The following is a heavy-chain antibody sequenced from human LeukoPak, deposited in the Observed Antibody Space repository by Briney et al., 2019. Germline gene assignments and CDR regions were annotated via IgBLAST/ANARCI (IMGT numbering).Heavy chain of an antibody. J-gene: IGHJ4*02. CDR2: IDPSDSYT. CDR3: ARHRVGYCSSTSCSLPDY. V-gene: IGHV5-10-1*01. CDR1: GSSFTNYW. D-gene: IGHD2-2*01. Sequence: GESLKVSCKGSGSSFTNYWISWVRQMPGKGLEWMGRIDPSDSYTNYSPSFQGHVTISADKSISTAYLQWSSLKASDTAMYYCARHRVGYCSSTSCSLPDYWGQGTLVTVSS.